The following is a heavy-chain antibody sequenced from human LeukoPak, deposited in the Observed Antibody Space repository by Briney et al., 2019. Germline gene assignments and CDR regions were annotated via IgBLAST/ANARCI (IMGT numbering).Heavy chain of an antibody. Sequence: GGSLRLSCAASGFTFSSYWMHWVRQAPGKGLVWVSRINTDGSSTSYADSVKGRFTISRDNAKNTLYLQMNSLRAEDTAVYYCARESSGWSPNDYWGQGTLVTVSS. CDR3: ARESSGWSPNDY. J-gene: IGHJ4*02. D-gene: IGHD6-19*01. V-gene: IGHV3-74*01. CDR1: GFTFSSYW. CDR2: INTDGSST.